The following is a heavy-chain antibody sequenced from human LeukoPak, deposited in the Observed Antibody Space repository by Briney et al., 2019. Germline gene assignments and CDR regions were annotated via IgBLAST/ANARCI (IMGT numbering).Heavy chain of an antibody. J-gene: IGHJ6*02. Sequence: GGSLRHSCAASGFTFSGSTMHWVRQASGKGLEWVGRIRSKANNYATAYATSVKGRFTLSRDDSKDTAYLQMNSLKTEDTAVYYCIRGAASGSYYGFDVWGQGATVTVSS. V-gene: IGHV3-73*01. D-gene: IGHD1-26*01. CDR1: GFTFSGST. CDR2: IRSKANNYAT. CDR3: IRGAASGSYYGFDV.